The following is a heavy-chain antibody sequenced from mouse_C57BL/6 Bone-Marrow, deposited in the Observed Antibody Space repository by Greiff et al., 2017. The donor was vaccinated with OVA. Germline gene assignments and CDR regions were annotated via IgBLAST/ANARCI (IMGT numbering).Heavy chain of an antibody. CDR2: IDPENGDT. J-gene: IGHJ2*01. V-gene: IGHV14-4*01. CDR1: GFNIKDDY. CDR3: TTRKEESYYFDY. Sequence: DVKLVESGAELVRPGASVKLSCTASGFNIKDDYMHWVKQRPEQGLEWIGWIDPENGDTEYASKFQGKATITADTSSNTAYLQLSSLTSEDTAVYYCTTRKEESYYFDYWGQGTTLTVSS.